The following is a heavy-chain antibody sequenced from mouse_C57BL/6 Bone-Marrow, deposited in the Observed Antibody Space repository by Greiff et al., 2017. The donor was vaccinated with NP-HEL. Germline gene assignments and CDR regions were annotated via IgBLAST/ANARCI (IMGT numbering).Heavy chain of an antibody. D-gene: IGHD2-2*01. CDR1: GYTFTDYY. Sequence: EVQLQQSGPELVKPGASVKISCKASGYTFTDYYMNWVKQSHGKSLEWIGDINPNNGGTSYNQKFKGKATLTVDKSSSTAYMELRSLTSEDSAVYYCADGGLPPIAMDYWGQGTSVTVSS. CDR3: ADGGLPPIAMDY. J-gene: IGHJ4*01. V-gene: IGHV1-26*01. CDR2: INPNNGGT.